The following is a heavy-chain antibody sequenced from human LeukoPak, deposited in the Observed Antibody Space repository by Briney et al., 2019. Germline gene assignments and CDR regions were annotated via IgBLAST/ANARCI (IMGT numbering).Heavy chain of an antibody. J-gene: IGHJ6*02. CDR2: ISYDRSNK. Sequence: PGGSLRLSCAASGFTFSSYAMHWVRQAPGKGLEWVAVISYDRSNKYYADSVKGRFTISRDNSKNTLYLQMNSLRAEDTAVYYCARVREVGATIGYYGMDVWGQGTTVTVSS. CDR3: ARVREVGATIGYYGMDV. D-gene: IGHD1-26*01. V-gene: IGHV3-30-3*01. CDR1: GFTFSSYA.